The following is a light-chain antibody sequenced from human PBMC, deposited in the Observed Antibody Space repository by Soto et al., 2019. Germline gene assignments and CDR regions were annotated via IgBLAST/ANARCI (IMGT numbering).Light chain of an antibody. CDR2: SAS. J-gene: IGKJ4*01. CDR3: QQANRFPRT. V-gene: IGKV1-12*01. CDR1: QGFSTW. Sequence: DIQMTQSPSSVFASVGDRVTITCRASQGFSTWLAWYRRKPGRAPELLIYSASSLHSGVPSRFSGSGSGTDFTLTISSLQPEDFATYYCQQANRFPRTFGGGTEVEIK.